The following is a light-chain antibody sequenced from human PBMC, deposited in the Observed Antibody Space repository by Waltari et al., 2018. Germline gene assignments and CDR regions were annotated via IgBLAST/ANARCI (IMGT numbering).Light chain of an antibody. CDR1: QSISSSY. J-gene: IGKJ4*01. CDR2: GIS. CDR3: QQYDNWPLT. V-gene: IGKV3-15*01. Sequence: ETVLTQSPATLSVSPGERATLSCRASQSISSSYFAWYQQKPGQAPRLLISGISTRATGIPARFSGSGSGTEFTLTISSLQSEDFAVYYCQQYDNWPLTFGGGTKVGIK.